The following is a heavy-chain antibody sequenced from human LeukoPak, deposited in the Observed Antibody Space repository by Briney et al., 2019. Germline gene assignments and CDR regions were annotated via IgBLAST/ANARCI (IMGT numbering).Heavy chain of an antibody. Sequence: PGGSLRLSCAASGFTFSSYGMPWVRQAPGKGLEWVAVISYDGSNKYYADSVKGRFTISRDNSKNTLYLQMNSLRAEDTAVYYCAKDTREWELLRLFDYWGQGTLVTVSS. CDR1: GFTFSSYG. CDR3: AKDTREWELLRLFDY. D-gene: IGHD1-26*01. CDR2: ISYDGSNK. V-gene: IGHV3-30*18. J-gene: IGHJ4*02.